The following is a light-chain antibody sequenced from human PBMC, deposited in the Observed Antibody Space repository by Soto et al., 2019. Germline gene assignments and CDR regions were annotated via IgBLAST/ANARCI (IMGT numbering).Light chain of an antibody. CDR2: RSS. V-gene: IGKV1-5*03. CDR3: QQYYIYAT. J-gene: IGKJ1*01. CDR1: QTISNY. Sequence: DIQMTQSPSTLSASVGDRVTITCRASQTISNYLSWYQQRLGKAPKLLIYRSSILQNGVPSRFSGSGSGTEFTLTISSLQPDDFATYYCQQYYIYATFGQGTRVEI.